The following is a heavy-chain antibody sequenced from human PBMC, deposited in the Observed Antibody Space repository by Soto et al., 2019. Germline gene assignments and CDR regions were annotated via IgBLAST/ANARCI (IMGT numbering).Heavy chain of an antibody. J-gene: IGHJ4*02. D-gene: IGHD3-22*01. CDR1: GGSISNSNYY. V-gene: IGHV4-39*01. CDR2: NYYTGNT. Sequence: QLQLQESGPGLVKPSETLSLTCTVSGGSISNSNYYWGWIRQPPGKGLEWIGSNYYTGNTYYNPSLKSRVTISVDTSKNRFSLKLGSVTASDTAVYFCGRHSTWLLLSDYWGQGTLVTVSS. CDR3: GRHSTWLLLSDY.